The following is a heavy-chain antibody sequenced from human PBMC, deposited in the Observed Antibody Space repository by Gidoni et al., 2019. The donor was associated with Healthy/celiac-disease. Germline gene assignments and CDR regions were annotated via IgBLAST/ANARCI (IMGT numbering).Heavy chain of an antibody. CDR2: INHRGST. CDR3: ARRGNRGAFDI. Sequence: QVQLQQWGAGLLKPSETLSLTCAVYGGSFSGYYWSWIRQPPGKGLKWIGEINHRGSTNYNPSLKSRVTISVDTSKNRFSLKLSSVTAADTAVYYCARRGNRGAFDIWGQGTMVTVSS. J-gene: IGHJ3*02. D-gene: IGHD3-16*02. CDR1: GGSFSGYY. V-gene: IGHV4-34*01.